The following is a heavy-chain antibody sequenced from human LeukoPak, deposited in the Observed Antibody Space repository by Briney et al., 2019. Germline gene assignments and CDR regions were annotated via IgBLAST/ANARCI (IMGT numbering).Heavy chain of an antibody. Sequence: ASVRVSCKASGFTFSGYYVQWVRQAPGQGLEWVGWMNFNNGGTRYAPKFQGRVTMTGDASIGAIYMDLSDLKSDDTAMYYCAREGSSGPVWYAFDLWGQGTMVTISS. V-gene: IGHV1-2*02. CDR3: AREGSSGPVWYAFDL. CDR1: GFTFSGYY. D-gene: IGHD3-16*01. CDR2: MNFNNGGT. J-gene: IGHJ3*01.